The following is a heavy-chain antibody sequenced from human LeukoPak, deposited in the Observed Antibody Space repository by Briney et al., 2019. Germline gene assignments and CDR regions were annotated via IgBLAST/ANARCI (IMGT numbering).Heavy chain of an antibody. J-gene: IGHJ3*02. Sequence: SETLSLTCTVSGGSISSYYWSWIRQPPGKGLEWIGYIYYSGSTNYNPSLKSRVTISVDTSKNQLSLKLSSVTAADTAVYYCARDEGTGAFDIWGQGTMVTVSS. CDR2: IYYSGST. V-gene: IGHV4-59*01. CDR3: ARDEGTGAFDI. D-gene: IGHD1-1*01. CDR1: GGSISSYY.